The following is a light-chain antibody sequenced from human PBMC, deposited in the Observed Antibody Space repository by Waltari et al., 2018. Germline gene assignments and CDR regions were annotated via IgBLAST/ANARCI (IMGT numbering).Light chain of an antibody. V-gene: IGLV2-14*01. Sequence: SALTQPASVSGSPGQSVTIFCAGTSNDVGGYHSVSWYQEHPGQAPRVIIYDVSDRPSGVSDRFSGSKSGNTASLTISGLQAEDEADYYCSSQSSNDVVLFGGGTKLTVL. J-gene: IGLJ2*01. CDR1: SNDVGGYHS. CDR3: SSQSSNDVVL. CDR2: DVS.